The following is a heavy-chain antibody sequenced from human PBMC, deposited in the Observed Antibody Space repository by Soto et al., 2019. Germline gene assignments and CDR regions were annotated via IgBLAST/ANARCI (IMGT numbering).Heavy chain of an antibody. J-gene: IGHJ4*02. CDR3: ARALVVVVPTLLAY. CDR2: INRDGSEK. V-gene: IGHV3-7*01. Sequence: GGSLRLSCAASGFTFSSYWMSWVRQAPGKGLEWVANINRDGSEKNYLDSVKGRFTISRDNAKNSLFLQMNSLRAEDTAVYYCARALVVVVPTLLAYWGQGTRVTVSS. D-gene: IGHD2-2*01. CDR1: GFTFSSYW.